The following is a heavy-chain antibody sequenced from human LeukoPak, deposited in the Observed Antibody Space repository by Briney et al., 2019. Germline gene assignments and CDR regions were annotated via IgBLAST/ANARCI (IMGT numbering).Heavy chain of an antibody. V-gene: IGHV3-33*01. CDR1: GFTFSSYG. CDR2: IRYDGSKK. D-gene: IGHD6-19*01. J-gene: IGHJ6*02. Sequence: PGRSLRLSCAASGFTFSSYGMLWVRQAPGKGLEWVASIRYDGSKKYYADSMTGRFTISRDNSKNTLYLEINSLRAEETAVYYCARAKGIALAGQFYYGMDVWGQGTTVTVSS. CDR3: ARAKGIALAGQFYYGMDV.